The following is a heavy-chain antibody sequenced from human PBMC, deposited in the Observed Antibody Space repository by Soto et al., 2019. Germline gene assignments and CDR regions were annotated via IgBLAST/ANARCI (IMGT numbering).Heavy chain of an antibody. J-gene: IGHJ5*02. CDR1: GFTFSSYA. D-gene: IGHD1-26*01. CDR2: ISYDGSNK. V-gene: IGHV3-30-3*01. CDR3: AREGAA. Sequence: VGSLRLSCAASGFTFSSYAMHWVRQAPGKGLEWVAVISYDGSNKYYADSVKGRFTISRDNSKNTLYLQMNSLRAEDTAVYYCAREGAAWGQGTLVTVSS.